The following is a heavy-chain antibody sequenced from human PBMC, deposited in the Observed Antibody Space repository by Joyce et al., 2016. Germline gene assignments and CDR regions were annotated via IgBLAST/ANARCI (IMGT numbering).Heavy chain of an antibody. D-gene: IGHD2-15*01. J-gene: IGHJ4*02. Sequence: EVQLVESGGGLVKPGGSLRLSCAVSGFTFSDFSMNWVRQAPGKGLEGVSCISTTSNHIYYADSVRGRFTISRDNAKNLLYLQTSSLSAEDTAVYYCARGGIYSNAFDYWGQGTLVTVSS. CDR2: ISTTSNHI. CDR3: ARGGIYSNAFDY. V-gene: IGHV3-21*01. CDR1: GFTFSDFS.